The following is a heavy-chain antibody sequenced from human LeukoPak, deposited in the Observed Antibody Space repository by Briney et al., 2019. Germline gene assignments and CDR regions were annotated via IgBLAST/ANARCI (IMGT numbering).Heavy chain of an antibody. V-gene: IGHV1-2*02. CDR2: INPNSGGT. CDR1: GYAFTGFY. CDR3: ARTYSTLSFDY. J-gene: IGHJ4*02. D-gene: IGHD6-6*01. Sequence: ASVKVSSKASGYAFTGFYLHWVRQAPGQGLEWMGWINPNSGGTNYAQNFQGRVSMTRDTSISTAFMELSRLRSDNTAVYYCARTYSTLSFDYWGQGTLVTVSS.